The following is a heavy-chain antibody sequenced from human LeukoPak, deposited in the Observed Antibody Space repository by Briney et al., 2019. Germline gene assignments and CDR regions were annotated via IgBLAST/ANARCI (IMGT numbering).Heavy chain of an antibody. CDR3: ARSQDIVVVPAVPAYY. J-gene: IGHJ4*02. CDR2: IKPNSGGT. D-gene: IGHD2-2*01. Sequence: ASVKVSWKASGYTLTGDYMNCVRRATGQLLEWTRRIKPNSGGTNYAQKFQGRVTMTRDTSISTAYMELSRLRSDDTAVYYCARSQDIVVVPAVPAYYWGQGTLVTVSS. V-gene: IGHV1-2*02. CDR1: GYTLTGDY.